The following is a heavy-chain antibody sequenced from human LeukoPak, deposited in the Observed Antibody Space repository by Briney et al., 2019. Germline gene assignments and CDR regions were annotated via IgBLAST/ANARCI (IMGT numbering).Heavy chain of an antibody. CDR3: ARDPHCGGDRIAFDI. V-gene: IGHV4-31*03. D-gene: IGHD2-21*02. J-gene: IGHJ3*02. CDR2: IYYSGST. Sequence: SETLSLTCTVSGGSISSGGYYWSWIRQHPGKGLEWIGYIYYSGSTYYNPSLKSRVTISVNTSKNQFSLKLSSVTAADTAVYYCARDPHCGGDRIAFDIWGQGTMVTVSS. CDR1: GGSISSGGYY.